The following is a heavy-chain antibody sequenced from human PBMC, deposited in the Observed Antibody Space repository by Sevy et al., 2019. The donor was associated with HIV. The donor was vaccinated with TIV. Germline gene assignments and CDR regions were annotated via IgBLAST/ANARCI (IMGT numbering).Heavy chain of an antibody. CDR1: GGSISAYY. CDR3: TRAPPVRSGDDSLNWFDP. Sequence: SETLSLTCTVSGGSISAYYWSWIRQSPGKALEYIGYIYYTGSTNYNPSLENRVTMSVDTSKNQFSLKLNSVTAADTAVYYCTRAPPVRSGDDSLNWFDPWGQGTLVTVSS. D-gene: IGHD5-12*01. J-gene: IGHJ5*02. CDR2: IYYTGST. V-gene: IGHV4-59*01.